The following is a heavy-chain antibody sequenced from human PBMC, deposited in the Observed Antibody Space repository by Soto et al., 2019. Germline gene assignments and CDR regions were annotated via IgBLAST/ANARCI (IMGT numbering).Heavy chain of an antibody. CDR1: GFTFRTYG. CDR3: AQAAPGGWHFFDS. D-gene: IGHD6-19*01. CDR2: ISYDGTKK. Sequence: PGGSLRLSCAASGFTFRTYGMHWVRQAPGKGLEWVADISYDGTKKFYIDSVKGRFTISRDNSKNTLYLQMNGLRTEDTAVYYCAQAAPGGWHFFDSWGQGTLVTVSS. J-gene: IGHJ4*02. V-gene: IGHV3-30*18.